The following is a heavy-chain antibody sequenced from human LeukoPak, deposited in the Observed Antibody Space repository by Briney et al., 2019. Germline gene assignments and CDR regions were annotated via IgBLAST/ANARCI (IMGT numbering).Heavy chain of an antibody. D-gene: IGHD3-10*01. Sequence: GGSLRLSCAASQFTFSNYWMSWVRQAPGKGLERVAHTSQDGTSNYYVDSVKGRFTISRDNAENSLYLQMDSLRAEDTALYYCAKDLYGSGSSNWFDPWGQGTLVTVSS. CDR1: QFTFSNYW. CDR2: TSQDGTSN. J-gene: IGHJ5*02. V-gene: IGHV3-7*03. CDR3: AKDLYGSGSSNWFDP.